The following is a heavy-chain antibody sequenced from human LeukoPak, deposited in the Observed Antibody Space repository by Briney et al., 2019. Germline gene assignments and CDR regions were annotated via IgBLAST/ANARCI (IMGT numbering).Heavy chain of an antibody. CDR1: GYTFTGYY. V-gene: IGHV1-2*02. Sequence: ASVKVSCKASGYTFTGYYMHWVRQAPGQGLEWMGWINPNSGGTNYAQKFQGRVTMTRDTSISTAYMELSRLRSDDTAVYYCARDRTYYDSSGFTGWYFDLWGRGTLVTVSS. CDR3: ARDRTYYDSSGFTGWYFDL. CDR2: INPNSGGT. J-gene: IGHJ2*01. D-gene: IGHD3-22*01.